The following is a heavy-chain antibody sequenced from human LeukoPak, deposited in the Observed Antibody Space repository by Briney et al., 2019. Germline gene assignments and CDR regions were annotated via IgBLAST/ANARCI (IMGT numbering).Heavy chain of an antibody. CDR2: IIPILGIA. V-gene: IGHV1-69*04. J-gene: IGHJ4*02. CDR3: AREDGGSGRQLSYYFDY. D-gene: IGHD3-10*01. CDR1: GGTFSSYA. Sequence: GASVKVSCKASGGTFSSYAISWVRQAPGQGLECMGRIIPILGIANYAQKYQGRVTITADKSTSTAYMELSSLRSEDTAVYYCAREDGGSGRQLSYYFDYWGQGTLVTVSS.